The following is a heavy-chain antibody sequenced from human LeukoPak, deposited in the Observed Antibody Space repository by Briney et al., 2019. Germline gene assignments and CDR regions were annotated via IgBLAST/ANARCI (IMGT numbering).Heavy chain of an antibody. D-gene: IGHD4-11*01. Sequence: PSETLSLTCAVSGYSISSGYYWGWIRQPPGKGLEWIGSIYHSGSTYYNPSLKSRATISVDTSKNQFSLKLSSVTAADTAVYYCARHAYSNYLLDYWGQGTLVTVSS. CDR2: IYHSGST. CDR1: GYSISSGYY. J-gene: IGHJ4*02. CDR3: ARHAYSNYLLDY. V-gene: IGHV4-38-2*01.